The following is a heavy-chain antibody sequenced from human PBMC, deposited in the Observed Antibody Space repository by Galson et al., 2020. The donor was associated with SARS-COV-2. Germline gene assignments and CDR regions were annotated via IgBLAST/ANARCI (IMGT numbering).Heavy chain of an antibody. Sequence: SETLSLTCTVSGGSVSSGSYYWSWIRQPPGKGLEWIGYIYYSGSTNYNPSLKSRVTISVDTSKNQFSLKLSSVTAADTAVYYCARVMGGPGGSGWSYYYYYYGMDVWGQGTTVTVSS. CDR2: IYYSGST. CDR1: GGSVSSGSYY. D-gene: IGHD6-19*01. J-gene: IGHJ6*02. V-gene: IGHV4-61*01. CDR3: ARVMGGPGGSGWSYYYYYYGMDV.